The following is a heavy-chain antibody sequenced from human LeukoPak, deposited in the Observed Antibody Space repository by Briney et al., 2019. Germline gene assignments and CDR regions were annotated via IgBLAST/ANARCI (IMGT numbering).Heavy chain of an antibody. CDR2: IYPRDSDT. J-gene: IGHJ4*02. D-gene: IGHD3-10*01. Sequence: GESLKISCQASGYTFTHQWIGWVRQQSGSGLEWMGIIYPRDSDTRYSPSFQGHVTISADTSINTAYLEWSRLEASDTGIYYCARHSDVIGAIWGQGTLVTVSS. V-gene: IGHV5-51*01. CDR1: GYTFTHQW. CDR3: ARHSDVIGAI.